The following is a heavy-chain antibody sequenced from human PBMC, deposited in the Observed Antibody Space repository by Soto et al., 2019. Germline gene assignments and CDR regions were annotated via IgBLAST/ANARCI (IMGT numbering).Heavy chain of an antibody. V-gene: IGHV4-34*02. D-gene: IGHD3-10*02. CDR1: GVNHDTFKNYF. CDR2: INHSGSA. Sequence: QVQLQQWGAGLLKPSETLSLTRAVYGVNHDTFKNYFWAWLRQSPGKGLEWIGEINHSGSANYNPSLVGRDAISVDKSKKQFSLKMRSVTAAATAMYYCARVFRGYYDSWGQGTLVTVSS. CDR3: ARVFRGYYDS. J-gene: IGHJ4*02.